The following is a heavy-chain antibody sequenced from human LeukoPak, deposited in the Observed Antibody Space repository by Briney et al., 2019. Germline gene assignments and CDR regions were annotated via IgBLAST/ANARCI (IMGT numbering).Heavy chain of an antibody. Sequence: GGSLRLSCAASEFTFSNYKMNWVRQAPGKGLEWVGRIKSKTDGGTTDYAAPVKGRFTISRDDSKNTLYLQMNSLKTEDTAVYYCTTDIRQGLYSSGWYSGDYWGQGTLVTVSS. J-gene: IGHJ4*02. V-gene: IGHV3-15*01. CDR2: IKSKTDGGTT. D-gene: IGHD6-19*01. CDR1: EFTFSNYK. CDR3: TTDIRQGLYSSGWYSGDY.